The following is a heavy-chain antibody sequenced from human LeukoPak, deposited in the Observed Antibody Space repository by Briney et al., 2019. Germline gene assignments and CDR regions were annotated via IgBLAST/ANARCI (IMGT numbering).Heavy chain of an antibody. CDR1: GGSISSSSYY. Sequence: SETLSLTCTVSGGSISSSSYYWGWIRQPPGKGLEWIGSIYYSGSTYYNPSLKSRVTISVDTSKNQFSLKLSSVTAADTAVYYCARDFLGDTGYFDYWGQGTLVTVSS. D-gene: IGHD3-3*01. CDR3: ARDFLGDTGYFDY. CDR2: IYYSGST. J-gene: IGHJ4*02. V-gene: IGHV4-39*07.